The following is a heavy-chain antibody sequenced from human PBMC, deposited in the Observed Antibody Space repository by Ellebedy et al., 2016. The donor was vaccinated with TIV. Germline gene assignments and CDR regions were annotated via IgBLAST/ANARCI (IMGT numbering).Heavy chain of an antibody. D-gene: IGHD4/OR15-4a*01. CDR1: GFTFSSYS. Sequence: GESLKISCAAFGFTFSSYSMNWVRQAPGKGLEWVSSISSSSGYRYYADSVKGRFTIYRDNAKNSLYLQMNSLRAEDTAVYYCARVYGDYRMDVWGQGTTVTVSS. CDR2: ISSSSGYR. V-gene: IGHV3-21*01. CDR3: ARVYGDYRMDV. J-gene: IGHJ6*02.